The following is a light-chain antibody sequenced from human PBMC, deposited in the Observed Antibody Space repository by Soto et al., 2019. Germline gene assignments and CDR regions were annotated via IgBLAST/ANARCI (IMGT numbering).Light chain of an antibody. J-gene: IGLJ2*01. CDR2: ANN. CDR1: SSNIGAGYD. V-gene: IGLV1-40*01. Sequence: QSVLTQPPSVSGAPGQRVTISCTGSSSNIGAGYDVYWYQQLPGKAPKLLIYANNNRPSGVPDRFSGSKSGTSASLAITGLQAEDEADYYCQSYDSSLSGYVVFGGGTQLTVL. CDR3: QSYDSSLSGYVV.